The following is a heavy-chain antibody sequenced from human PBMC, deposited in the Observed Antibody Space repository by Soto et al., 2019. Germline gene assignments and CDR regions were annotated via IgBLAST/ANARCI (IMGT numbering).Heavy chain of an antibody. CDR2: INPNSGGT. V-gene: IGHV1-2*04. J-gene: IGHJ4*02. Sequence: GASVKVSCKASGYTFTGYYMHWVRPAPGQGLEWMGWINPNSGGTNYAQKFQGWVTMTRDTSISTAYMELSRLRSDDTAVYYCARDRRDGYNNFDYWGQGTLVTAPQ. CDR3: ARDRRDGYNNFDY. D-gene: IGHD5-12*01. CDR1: GYTFTGYY.